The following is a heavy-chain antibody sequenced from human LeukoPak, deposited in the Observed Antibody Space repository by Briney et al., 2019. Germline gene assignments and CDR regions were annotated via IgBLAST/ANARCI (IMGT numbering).Heavy chain of an antibody. J-gene: IGHJ4*02. CDR1: VGSFSGYY. CDR2: INHSGST. D-gene: IGHD2-15*01. V-gene: IGHV4-34*01. Sequence: SETLSLTCAGYVGSFSGYYWSWIRQPPGKGLEWIGEINHSGSTNYNPSLKSRVTISVDTSKNQFSLKLSSVTAADTDVYYCARGRRELLLMVVRNYFDYWGQGTLVTVSS. CDR3: ARGRRELLLMVVRNYFDY.